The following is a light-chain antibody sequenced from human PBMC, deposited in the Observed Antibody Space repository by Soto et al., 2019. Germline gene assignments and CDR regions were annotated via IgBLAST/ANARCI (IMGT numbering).Light chain of an antibody. Sequence: DLVMTQSPLSLPVTPGEPASISCRSSQSLLHSNGYNYLDWYLQKPGQSPQLLIYLGSNRASGVPDRFSGSGSGTDFTLKISRVEAEDVWVYYCMQALQTPRTFGQGTKVEIK. V-gene: IGKV2-28*01. CDR1: QSLLHSNGYNY. CDR3: MQALQTPRT. J-gene: IGKJ1*01. CDR2: LGS.